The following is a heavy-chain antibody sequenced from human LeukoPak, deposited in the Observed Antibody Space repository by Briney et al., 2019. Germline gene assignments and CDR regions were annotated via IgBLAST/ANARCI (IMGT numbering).Heavy chain of an antibody. CDR3: ASRFDGYNTY. D-gene: IGHD5-24*01. CDR2: IYHSGST. J-gene: IGHJ4*02. CDR1: GGSISSGGYS. Sequence: SETLSLTCAVSGGSISSGGYSWSWIRQPPGKGLEWIGYIYHSGSTYYNPSLKSRVTISVDRSKNQFSLKLSSVTAADTAVYYCASRFDGYNTYWGQGTLVTVSS. V-gene: IGHV4-30-2*01.